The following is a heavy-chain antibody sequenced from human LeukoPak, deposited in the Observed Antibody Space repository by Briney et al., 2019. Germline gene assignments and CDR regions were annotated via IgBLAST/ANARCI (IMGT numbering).Heavy chain of an antibody. CDR1: GFTFSSYA. D-gene: IGHD6-19*01. CDR2: ISGSGGST. V-gene: IGHV3-23*01. Sequence: GGSLRLSCATSGFTFSSYAMSWVRQAPGKGLEWVSLISGSGGSTYYADSVKGRFTISRDNSKNTLYLQMSSLGVEDTAVFYCVSSEWYAAFDIWGQGTMVTVSS. CDR3: VSSEWYAAFDI. J-gene: IGHJ3*02.